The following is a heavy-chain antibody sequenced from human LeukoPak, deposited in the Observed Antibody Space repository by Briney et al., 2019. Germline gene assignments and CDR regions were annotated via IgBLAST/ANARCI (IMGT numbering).Heavy chain of an antibody. V-gene: IGHV3-7*01. D-gene: IGHD1-26*01. CDR2: IKQDGSET. CDR1: GFTFRSYW. Sequence: PPGGSLRPSCAASGFTFRSYWMTWVRQYPGKGLEWVANIKQDGSETYYADSVKGRFTISRDNAKRSLYLQMNSLRAEDTAVYYCARDGELGSPADAFDIWGQGTMVTVSS. J-gene: IGHJ3*02. CDR3: ARDGELGSPADAFDI.